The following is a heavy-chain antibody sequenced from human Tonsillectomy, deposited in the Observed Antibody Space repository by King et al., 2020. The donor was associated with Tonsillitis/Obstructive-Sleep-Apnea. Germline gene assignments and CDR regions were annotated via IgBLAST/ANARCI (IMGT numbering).Heavy chain of an antibody. J-gene: IGHJ5*02. CDR1: GGSISSYY. D-gene: IGHD6-13*01. Sequence: VQLQESGPGLVKPSETLSLTCTVSGGSISSYYWSWVRQPPGKGLEWIGYIYYSGSTNYNPSLKSRVTISGDTSKNQFSLKLSSVTAADTAVYYCARHVSEYSSNWTGDWFAPWGQGALVTVPT. V-gene: IGHV4-59*08. CDR3: ARHVSEYSSNWTGDWFAP. CDR2: IYYSGST.